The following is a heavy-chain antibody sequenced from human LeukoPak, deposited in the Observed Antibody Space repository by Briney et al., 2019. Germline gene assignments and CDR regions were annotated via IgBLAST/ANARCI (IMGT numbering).Heavy chain of an antibody. V-gene: IGHV4-59*01. Sequence: SETLSLTCTVSGGSISSYYWSWIRQPPEKGLEWIGYIYYSGSTNYNPSLKSRVTISVDTSKNQFSLKLSSVTAADTAVYYCARSPRYSSGWYADYWGQGTLVTVSS. J-gene: IGHJ4*02. CDR1: GGSISSYY. CDR2: IYYSGST. CDR3: ARSPRYSSGWYADY. D-gene: IGHD6-19*01.